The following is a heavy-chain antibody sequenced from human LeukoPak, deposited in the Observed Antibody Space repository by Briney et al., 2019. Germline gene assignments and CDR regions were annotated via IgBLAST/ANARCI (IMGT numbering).Heavy chain of an antibody. CDR2: IIPIFGTA. Sequence: ASVKVSCKASGGTFSSYAISWVRQAPGQGLEWMGGIIPIFGTANYAQKFQGRVTITTDESTSTAYMELSSLRSEDTAVYYCARVGYNWNYVYYYYYMDVWGKGTTVTVSS. V-gene: IGHV1-69*05. CDR3: ARVGYNWNYVYYYYYMDV. J-gene: IGHJ6*03. D-gene: IGHD1-7*01. CDR1: GGTFSSYA.